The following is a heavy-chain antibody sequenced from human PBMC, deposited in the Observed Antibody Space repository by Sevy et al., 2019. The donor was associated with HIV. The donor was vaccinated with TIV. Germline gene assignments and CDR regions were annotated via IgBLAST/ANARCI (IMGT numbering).Heavy chain of an antibody. Sequence: SETLSLTCIVSGDSVTSSPHYWTWTRQPPGKGLEWIAYIYYTGNTNYNPSLRDRVTISVEISKNQFSLKLSSVTAADTAVYYCARVVGESCSGGTCSGWFDPWGQGTQVTVSS. CDR3: ARVVGESCSGGTCSGWFDP. CDR1: GDSVTSSPHY. D-gene: IGHD2-15*01. V-gene: IGHV4-61*01. J-gene: IGHJ5*02. CDR2: IYYTGNT.